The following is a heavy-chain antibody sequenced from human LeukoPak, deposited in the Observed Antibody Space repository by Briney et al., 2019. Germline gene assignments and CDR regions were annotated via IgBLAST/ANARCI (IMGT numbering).Heavy chain of an antibody. D-gene: IGHD2-21*02. V-gene: IGHV3-66*01. CDR1: EFTVSSNY. CDR2: IYSGGST. Sequence: GGSLRLSCAASEFTVSSNYMSWVRQAPGKGLEWVAVIYSGGSTYYADSVKGRFTISRDDSKNTLYLQMNSLRAEDTAVYYCARANCGRDCFPYYFDYWGQGTLVTVSS. CDR3: ARANCGRDCFPYYFDY. J-gene: IGHJ4*02.